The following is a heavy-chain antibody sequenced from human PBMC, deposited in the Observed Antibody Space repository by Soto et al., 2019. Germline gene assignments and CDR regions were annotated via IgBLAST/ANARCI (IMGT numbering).Heavy chain of an antibody. CDR3: ASRRYSGSYGAPGRFGP. Sequence: QVQLVQSGAEVKKPGSSVKVSCKASGGTFSSYAISWVRQAPGQGLEWMGGIIPIFGTANYAQKFQGRVTSTADESTSTAYMELSSRRSEDTAVYYCASRRYSGSYGAPGRFGPWGQGTLVTVSS. CDR2: IIPIFGTA. V-gene: IGHV1-69*01. CDR1: GGTFSSYA. D-gene: IGHD1-26*01. J-gene: IGHJ5*02.